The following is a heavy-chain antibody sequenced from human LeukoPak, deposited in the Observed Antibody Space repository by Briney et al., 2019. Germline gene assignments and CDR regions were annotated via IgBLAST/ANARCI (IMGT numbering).Heavy chain of an antibody. CDR2: MSNTGIT. J-gene: IGHJ4*02. D-gene: IGHD4-23*01. CDR1: GGSISSYF. CDR3: AKASVTTAVLFDS. Sequence: PPETLSLTCTVSGGSISSYFWNWIRQPPGQTLQWIGYMSNTGITKYNPSLKSRVTISADTSKNQFSLILNSVNTADTAVYYCAKASVTTAVLFDSWGQGTLVAVSS. V-gene: IGHV4-59*01.